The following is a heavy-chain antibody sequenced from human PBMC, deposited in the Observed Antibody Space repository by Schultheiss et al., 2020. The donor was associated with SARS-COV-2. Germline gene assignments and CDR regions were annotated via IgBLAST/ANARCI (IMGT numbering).Heavy chain of an antibody. CDR3: AREGSYDFWSGFDFDY. CDR2: ISYDGSNK. D-gene: IGHD3-3*01. CDR1: GFTFGDYA. V-gene: IGHV3-30*04. Sequence: GGSLRLSCTASGFTFGDYAMSWVRQAPGKGLEWVAVISYDGSNKYYADSVKGRFTISRDNSKNTLYLQMNSLRAEDTAVYYCAREGSYDFWSGFDFDYWGQGTLVTVSS. J-gene: IGHJ4*02.